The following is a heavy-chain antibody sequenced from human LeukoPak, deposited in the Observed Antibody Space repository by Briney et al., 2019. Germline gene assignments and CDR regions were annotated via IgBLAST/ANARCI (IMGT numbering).Heavy chain of an antibody. Sequence: PGGSLRLSCAASGFTFSSYNMNWVRQAPGKGLEWVSSITSGSSYIYYADSVKGRFTISRDNSKNTLYLQMNSLRAEDTAVYYCAKDIAARLGFDYWGQGTLVTVSS. CDR2: ITSGSSYI. CDR1: GFTFSSYN. D-gene: IGHD6-6*01. J-gene: IGHJ4*02. CDR3: AKDIAARLGFDY. V-gene: IGHV3-21*04.